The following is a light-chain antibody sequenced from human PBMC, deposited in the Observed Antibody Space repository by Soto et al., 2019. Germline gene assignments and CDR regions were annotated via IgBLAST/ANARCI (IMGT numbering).Light chain of an antibody. V-gene: IGKV3-20*01. CDR3: QQYQSLT. CDR1: QTVRNNY. Sequence: VLTQSPCTLSFSPGERATLSCRASQTVRNNYLAWYQQKPGQAPRLLIYDASSRATGIPDRFSGSGSGTDFTLTITRLEPEDFAVYYCQQYQSLTFGGGTKVDIK. CDR2: DAS. J-gene: IGKJ4*01.